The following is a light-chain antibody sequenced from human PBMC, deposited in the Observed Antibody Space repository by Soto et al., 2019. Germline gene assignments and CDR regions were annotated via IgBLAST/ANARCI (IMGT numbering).Light chain of an antibody. CDR3: QQYDSSPRT. CDR1: RRFTSRS. V-gene: IGKV3-20*01. J-gene: IGKJ1*01. Sequence: EIVLTQSPGTLSLSPGERATLSCRASRRFTSRSLAWYQQKPGLAPRLLISGASNRAAGIPDRFSGSGSGTDFTLTISRLEPEDFAVYYCQQYDSSPRTFGKGTKVEIK. CDR2: GAS.